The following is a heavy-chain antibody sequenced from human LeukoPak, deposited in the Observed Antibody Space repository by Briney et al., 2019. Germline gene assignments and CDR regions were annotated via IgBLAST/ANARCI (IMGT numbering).Heavy chain of an antibody. CDR3: ARLAVAGTLDY. D-gene: IGHD6-19*01. J-gene: IGHJ4*02. CDR2: INPNSGGT. CDR1: GYTFTDYY. V-gene: IGHV1-2*02. Sequence: ASVKVSCKASGYTFTDYYMHWVRQTPGQGLEWMGWINPNSGGTNYAQKFQGRVTMTRDTSISTAYMELSRLRSDDTAVYYCARLAVAGTLDYWGQGTLVTVPS.